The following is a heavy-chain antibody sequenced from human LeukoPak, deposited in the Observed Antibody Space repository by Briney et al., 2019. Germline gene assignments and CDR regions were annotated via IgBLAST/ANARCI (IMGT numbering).Heavy chain of an antibody. CDR3: ARDSPIAAAWGTLGY. D-gene: IGHD6-13*01. CDR2: ISAYNGNT. Sequence: ASVKVSCKASGYTFTSYGISWVRQAPGQGLEWMGWISAYNGNTNYAQKLQGRVTMTTDSSTSTAYMELRSLRSDDTAVYYCARDSPIAAAWGTLGYWGQGTLVTVSS. J-gene: IGHJ4*02. CDR1: GYTFTSYG. V-gene: IGHV1-18*01.